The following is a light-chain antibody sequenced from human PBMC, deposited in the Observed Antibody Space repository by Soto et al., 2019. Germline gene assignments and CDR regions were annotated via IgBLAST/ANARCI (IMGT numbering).Light chain of an antibody. J-gene: IGLJ2*01. V-gene: IGLV2-14*01. CDR2: EVT. CDR3: AAWDDSLNGLL. Sequence: QSALTQPASVSGSPGQSITISCTGTSSDIGAYNYVSWYQQHPGKAPKLLIYEVTNRPSGVSDRFSGSKSGTSASLAISGLQSEDEADYYCAAWDDSLNGLLFGGGTKLTVL. CDR1: SSDIGAYNY.